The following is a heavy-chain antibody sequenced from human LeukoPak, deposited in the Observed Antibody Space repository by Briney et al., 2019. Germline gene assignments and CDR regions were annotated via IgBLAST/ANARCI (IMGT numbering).Heavy chain of an antibody. J-gene: IGHJ3*02. CDR2: IIPILGIA. V-gene: IGHV1-69*04. Sequence: SVKVSCKASGGTFSSYAISWVRQAPGQGPEWMGRIIPILGIANYAQKFQGRVTITADKSTSTAYMELSSLRSEDTAVYYCARGLTVTERSAFDIWGQGTMVTVSS. CDR1: GGTFSSYA. D-gene: IGHD4-17*01. CDR3: ARGLTVTERSAFDI.